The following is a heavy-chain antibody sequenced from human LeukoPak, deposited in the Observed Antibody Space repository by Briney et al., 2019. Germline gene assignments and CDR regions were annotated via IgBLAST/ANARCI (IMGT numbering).Heavy chain of an antibody. CDR3: ARRAWNLENYYYMDV. Sequence: SETLSLTCTVSGGSISSYYWSWIRQPPGKGLEWIGYIYYSGSSNYNPSLKSRVTISVDTSKNQFSLKLSSVTAADTAVYYCARRAWNLENYYYMDVWGKGTTVTVSS. D-gene: IGHD1-1*01. V-gene: IGHV4-59*01. CDR2: IYYSGSS. CDR1: GGSISSYY. J-gene: IGHJ6*03.